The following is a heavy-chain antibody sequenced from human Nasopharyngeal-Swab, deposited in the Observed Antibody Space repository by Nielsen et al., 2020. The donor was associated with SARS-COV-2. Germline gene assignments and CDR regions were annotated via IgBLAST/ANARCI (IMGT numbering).Heavy chain of an antibody. D-gene: IGHD5-24*01. Sequence: GSLRLSCAVYGGSLSGYYWSWIRQPPGKGLEWIGEINHSGSTNYNPSLKSRVTISVDTSKNQFSLKLSSVTAADTAVYYCARGGVEDGYNYGGGIDYWGQGTLVTVSS. CDR2: INHSGST. V-gene: IGHV4-34*01. CDR3: ARGGVEDGYNYGGGIDY. CDR1: GGSLSGYY. J-gene: IGHJ4*02.